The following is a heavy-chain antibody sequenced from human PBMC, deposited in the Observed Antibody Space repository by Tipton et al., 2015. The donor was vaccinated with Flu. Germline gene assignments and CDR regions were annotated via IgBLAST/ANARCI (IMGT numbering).Heavy chain of an antibody. V-gene: IGHV4-61*02. CDR3: AEGRFDY. CDR1: GGSISSGSYY. Sequence: LSCTVSGGSISSGSYYWSWIRQPAGKGLEWIGRIYTSGSTNYNPSLKSRVTISVDTSKNQFSLKLSSVTAADTAVYYCAEGRFDYWGQGTLVTVSS. J-gene: IGHJ4*02. CDR2: IYTSGST.